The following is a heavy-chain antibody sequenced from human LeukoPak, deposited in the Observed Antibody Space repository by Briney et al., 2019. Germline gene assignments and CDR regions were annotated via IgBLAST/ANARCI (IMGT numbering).Heavy chain of an antibody. CDR3: ARDRGSYFYDSSGYYYFDY. CDR2: IMPIFGTA. Sequence: SVKVSCXASGGTFSSYAISWVRLAPGQGLEWMGRIMPIFGTANYAQEFQGRVTITTDESTSTAYMELSSLRSEDTAVYYCARDRGSYFYDSSGYYYFDYWGQGTLVTVSS. J-gene: IGHJ4*02. D-gene: IGHD3-22*01. V-gene: IGHV1-69*05. CDR1: GGTFSSYA.